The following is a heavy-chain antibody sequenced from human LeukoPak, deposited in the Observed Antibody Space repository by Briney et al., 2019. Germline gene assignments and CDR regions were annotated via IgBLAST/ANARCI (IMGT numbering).Heavy chain of an antibody. J-gene: IGHJ4*02. D-gene: IGHD2-2*01. CDR3: AKDRLRGNAIDY. Sequence: GGSLRLSCAASGFTFSSYAMSWVRQAPGKGLEWVSAISGSGGSTYYADSVKGRFTISRDNSKDTLYLQMNSLRAEDTAVYYCAKDRLRGNAIDYWGQGTLVTVSS. V-gene: IGHV3-23*01. CDR2: ISGSGGST. CDR1: GFTFSSYA.